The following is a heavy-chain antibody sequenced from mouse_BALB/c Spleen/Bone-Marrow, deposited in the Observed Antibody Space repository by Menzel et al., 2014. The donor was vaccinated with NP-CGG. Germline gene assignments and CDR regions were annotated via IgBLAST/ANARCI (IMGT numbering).Heavy chain of an antibody. J-gene: IGHJ4*01. Sequence: VKLVESGGGLVKPGGSLQLSCAASGFTFSSYTMSWVRQTPEKRLEWVATISSGGSYTYYPDSVKGRFTISRDNAKNTLYLQMSSLKSEDTAMYYCTRDGKGNYDYAMDYWGQGTSVTVSS. CDR2: ISSGGSYT. V-gene: IGHV5-6-4*01. D-gene: IGHD2-1*01. CDR1: GFTFSSYT. CDR3: TRDGKGNYDYAMDY.